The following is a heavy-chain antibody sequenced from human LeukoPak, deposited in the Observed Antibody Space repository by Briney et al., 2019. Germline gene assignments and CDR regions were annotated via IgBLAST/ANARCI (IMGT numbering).Heavy chain of an antibody. Sequence: PGGSLRLSCAASGVTFSSYWMSWVRQAPGKGLEWVANIKQDGSEKYYVDPVKGRFTISRDNAKNSLYLQMNSLRAEDTAVYYCASQPSHRGPNWFDPWGQGTLVTVSS. V-gene: IGHV3-7*01. D-gene: IGHD2-2*01. CDR2: IKQDGSEK. CDR1: GVTFSSYW. CDR3: ASQPSHRGPNWFDP. J-gene: IGHJ5*02.